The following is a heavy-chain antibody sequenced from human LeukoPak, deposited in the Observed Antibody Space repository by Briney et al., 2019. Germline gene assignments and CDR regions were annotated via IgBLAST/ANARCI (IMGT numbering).Heavy chain of an antibody. Sequence: SETLSLTCTVSGGSISSGGYYWSWIRQPPGKGLEWIGYIYHSGSTYYNPSLKSRVTISVDRSKNQFSLKLSSVTAADTAVYYCARRSKVYDFWSGFGRYFDYWGQGTLVTVSS. D-gene: IGHD3-3*01. CDR3: ARRSKVYDFWSGFGRYFDY. CDR2: IYHSGST. J-gene: IGHJ4*02. V-gene: IGHV4-30-2*01. CDR1: GGSISSGGYY.